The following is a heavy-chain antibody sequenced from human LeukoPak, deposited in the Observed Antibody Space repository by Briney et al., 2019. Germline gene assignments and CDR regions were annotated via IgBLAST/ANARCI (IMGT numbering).Heavy chain of an antibody. Sequence: GSLRLSCAASGFTFSSYSMNWIRQPPGKGLEWTGYIYYSGSTNYNPSLKSRVTISVDTSKNQFSLKLSSVTAADTAVYYCASPRSYYDSSGYYISWGQGTLVTVSS. CDR2: IYYSGST. CDR1: GFTFSSYS. CDR3: ASPRSYYDSSGYYIS. J-gene: IGHJ5*02. D-gene: IGHD3-22*01. V-gene: IGHV4-59*01.